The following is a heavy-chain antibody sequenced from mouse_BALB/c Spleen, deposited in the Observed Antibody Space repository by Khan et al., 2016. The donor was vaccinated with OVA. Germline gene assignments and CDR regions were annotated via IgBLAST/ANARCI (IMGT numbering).Heavy chain of an antibody. CDR3: TRGGYGGFAY. J-gene: IGHJ3*01. D-gene: IGHD1-2*01. CDR2: INPSNGGT. CDR1: GYTFNSYY. Sequence: QVQLQQSGAELVKPGASVKLSCKASGYTFNSYYMYWVKQRPGQGLEWIGEINPSNGGTNFNEKFKSKATLTADKSSSTAYMQLSSLTSEDSAVYYCTRGGYGGFAYWGQGTLVTVSA. V-gene: IGHV1S81*02.